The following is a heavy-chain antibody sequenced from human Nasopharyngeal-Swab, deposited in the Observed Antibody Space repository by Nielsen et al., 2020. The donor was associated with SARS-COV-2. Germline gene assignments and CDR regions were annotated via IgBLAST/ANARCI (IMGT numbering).Heavy chain of an antibody. CDR3: ARDWGDTAMTPYFDY. CDR1: GGSISSYY. D-gene: IGHD5-18*01. CDR2: IYYSGST. V-gene: IGHV4-4*07. Sequence: SETLSLTCTVSGGSISSYYWSWIRQPAGKGLEWIGRIYYSGSTNYNPSLKSRVTISVDTSKNQFSLKLSSVTAADTAVYYCARDWGDTAMTPYFDYWGQGTLVTVSS. J-gene: IGHJ4*02.